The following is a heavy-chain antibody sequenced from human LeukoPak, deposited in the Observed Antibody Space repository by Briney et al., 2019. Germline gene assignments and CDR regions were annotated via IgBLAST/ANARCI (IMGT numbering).Heavy chain of an antibody. CDR3: ARAGTGYSSSWFRAFDI. CDR2: IYTSGST. CDR1: GGSISSYY. J-gene: IGHJ3*02. V-gene: IGHV4-4*07. D-gene: IGHD6-13*01. Sequence: SETLSLXCTVSGGSISSYYWSWIRQPAGKGLEWIGRIYTSGSTNYNPSLKSRVTMSVDTSKNQFSLKLSSVTAADTAVYYCARAGTGYSSSWFRAFDIWGQGTMVTVSS.